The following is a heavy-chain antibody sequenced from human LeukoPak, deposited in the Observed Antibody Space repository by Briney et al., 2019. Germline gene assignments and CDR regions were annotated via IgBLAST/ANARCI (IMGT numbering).Heavy chain of an antibody. Sequence: SETLSLTCTVSGGSISSSSYFWGWIRQPPGKGLEWVGSIYYSGSTYYNPSLKSRVTISVDTSKNQFSLKLTSVTASDTAVYYCARHRFGGFYYFDYWGQGTLVTVSS. D-gene: IGHD3-10*01. CDR3: ARHRFGGFYYFDY. V-gene: IGHV4-39*01. CDR2: IYYSGST. J-gene: IGHJ4*02. CDR1: GGSISSSSYF.